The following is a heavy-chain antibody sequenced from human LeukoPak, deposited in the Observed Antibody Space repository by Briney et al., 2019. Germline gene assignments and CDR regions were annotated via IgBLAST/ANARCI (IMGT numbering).Heavy chain of an antibody. CDR2: LRYDGSTE. Sequence: PGGSLRLSCAASGFTVSIYAMHWVRQAPGKGLEWVAFLRYDGSTEFYADSVKGRFTISRDNAKNSLYLQMNSLRAEDTAVYYCARGDMSYYYMDVWGKGTTVTVSS. J-gene: IGHJ6*03. CDR1: GFTVSIYA. V-gene: IGHV3-30*02. CDR3: ARGDMSYYYMDV. D-gene: IGHD2-15*01.